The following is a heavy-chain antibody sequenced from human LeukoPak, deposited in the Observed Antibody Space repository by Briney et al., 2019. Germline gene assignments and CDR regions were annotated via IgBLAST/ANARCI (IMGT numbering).Heavy chain of an antibody. D-gene: IGHD4-17*01. CDR1: GFTFGNYG. V-gene: IGHV3-30*04. CDR2: ISNDGGNK. J-gene: IGHJ4*02. Sequence: GGSLRLSCAASGFTFGNYGLHWVRQAPGKGLEWVAVISNDGGNKYYADSVKGRFTISRDNSKNTLYLQMNSLRAEDTAVYYCARDRLHYGEYEKTFDYWGQGTLVSVSS. CDR3: ARDRLHYGEYEKTFDY.